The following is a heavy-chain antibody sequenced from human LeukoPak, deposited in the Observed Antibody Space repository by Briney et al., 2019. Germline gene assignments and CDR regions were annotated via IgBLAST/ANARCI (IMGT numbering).Heavy chain of an antibody. CDR2: ISSSGSTI. Sequence: GGSLRLSCAASGFTFSDYYMSWIRQAPGKGLEWVSCISSSGSTIYYADSVKGRFTISRDNAKNSLFLQMNSLRAEDTAVYYCARSPYRMITILDVWGKGTTVTVSS. J-gene: IGHJ6*04. CDR1: GFTFSDYY. V-gene: IGHV3-11*01. CDR3: ARSPYRMITILDV. D-gene: IGHD3-16*01.